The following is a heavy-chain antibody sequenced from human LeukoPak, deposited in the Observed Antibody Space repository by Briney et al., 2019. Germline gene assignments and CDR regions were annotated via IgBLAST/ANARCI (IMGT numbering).Heavy chain of an antibody. Sequence: GGSLRLSCAASGFTFSSYGMHWVRQAPGKGLEWVAVIWYGGSNKYYADSVKGRFTISRDNSKSTLYLQMNSLRAEDTAVYYCARDLSPDYWGQGTLVTVSS. V-gene: IGHV3-33*08. CDR1: GFTFSSYG. CDR2: IWYGGSNK. J-gene: IGHJ4*02. CDR3: ARDLSPDY.